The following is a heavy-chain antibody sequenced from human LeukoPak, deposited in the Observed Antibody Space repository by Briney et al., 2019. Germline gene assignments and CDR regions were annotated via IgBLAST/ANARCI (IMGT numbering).Heavy chain of an antibody. J-gene: IGHJ3*02. CDR1: GYTFTGYY. D-gene: IGHD3-22*01. V-gene: IGHV1-2*06. CDR3: ARGRMIGAFDI. CDR2: INPNSGGT. Sequence: ASVKVSXKASGYTFTGYYMHWVRQAPGQGLEWIGRINPNSGGTNYAQKFQGRVTMTRDTSISTAYMGLSRLRSDDTAVYYCARGRMIGAFDIWGQGTMVTVSS.